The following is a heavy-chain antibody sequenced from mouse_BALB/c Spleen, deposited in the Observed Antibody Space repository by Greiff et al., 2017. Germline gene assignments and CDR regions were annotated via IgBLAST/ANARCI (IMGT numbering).Heavy chain of an antibody. V-gene: IGHV14-3*02. D-gene: IGHD2-4*01. Sequence: VQLQQSGAELVKPGASVKLSCTASGFNFKDTYMHWVKQRPEQGLEWIGRIDPANGNTKYDAKFQGKATITADTSSNTAYLQLSSLTSEDTAVYCCARGYYDYGAMDYWGQGTSVTVSS. CDR3: ARGYYDYGAMDY. CDR1: GFNFKDTY. CDR2: IDPANGNT. J-gene: IGHJ4*01.